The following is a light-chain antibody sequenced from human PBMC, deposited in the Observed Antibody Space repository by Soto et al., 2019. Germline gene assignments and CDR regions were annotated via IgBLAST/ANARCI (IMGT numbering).Light chain of an antibody. CDR3: QQYYGLPPLT. V-gene: IGKV1-33*01. J-gene: IGKJ5*01. Sequence: DIQMTQSPSSLSASIGDRVTITCQASQNITNNLSWYQQKPGKAPNLLIYHASKLAKGVTSRFSGSGSGTDFSFIITSLQREDRAPYNCQQYYGLPPLTSGQGTRLEIK. CDR2: HAS. CDR1: QNITNN.